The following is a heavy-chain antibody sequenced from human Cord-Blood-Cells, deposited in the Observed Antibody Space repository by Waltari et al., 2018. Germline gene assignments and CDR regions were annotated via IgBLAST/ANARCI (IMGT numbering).Heavy chain of an antibody. CDR2: RNPNSGNT. CDR3: ARGLGYCSSTSCYFDY. CDR1: GYTFTSYD. V-gene: IGHV1-8*03. J-gene: IGHJ4*02. D-gene: IGHD2-2*01. Sequence: QVQLVQSGAEVKKPGASVKVSCKASGYTFTSYDINWVRQPTGQGLECMGWRNPNSGNTGYAQKFQGRVTITRNTSISTSYMELSSLRSEDTAVYYCARGLGYCSSTSCYFDYWGQGTLVTVSS.